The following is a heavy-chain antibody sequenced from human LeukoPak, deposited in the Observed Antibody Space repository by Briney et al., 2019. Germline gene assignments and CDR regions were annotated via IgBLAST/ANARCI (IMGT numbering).Heavy chain of an antibody. CDR2: IYYSGST. D-gene: IGHD3-3*01. CDR1: GGSISSYY. J-gene: IGHJ4*02. Sequence: PSETLSLTCTVSGGSISSYYWSWIRLPPGKGLEWIGYIYYSGSTNYNPSLKSRVTISVDTSKNQFSLKLSSVTAADTAVYYCARVSNDPPTHLEGIDYWGQGTLVTVSS. V-gene: IGHV4-59*12. CDR3: ARVSNDPPTHLEGIDY.